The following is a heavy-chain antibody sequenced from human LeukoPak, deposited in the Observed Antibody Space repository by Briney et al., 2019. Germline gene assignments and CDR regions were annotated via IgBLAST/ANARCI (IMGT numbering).Heavy chain of an antibody. CDR3: ARDAGHQLSRRNYYAMDV. J-gene: IGHJ6*02. Sequence: SETLSLTCTVSGGSISRYYWSWIRQPPGKGLERIGYIYYSGSTNYNPSLKSRVTISVDTSKNQFSLKLSSVTAADTAVYYCARDAGHQLSRRNYYAMDVWGQGTTVTVSS. CDR1: GGSISRYY. D-gene: IGHD2-2*01. CDR2: IYYSGST. V-gene: IGHV4-59*01.